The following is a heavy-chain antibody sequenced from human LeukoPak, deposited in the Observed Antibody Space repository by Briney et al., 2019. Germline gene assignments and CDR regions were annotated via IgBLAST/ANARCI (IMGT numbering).Heavy chain of an antibody. D-gene: IGHD2-2*01. Sequence: PSETLSLTCAVSGGSISSSNWWSWVRQPPGKGLEWIGEIYHSGSTNYNPSLKSRVTISVDKSKNQFSLKLSSVTAADTAMYYCARWAGDIVVVPAARDWFDPWGQGTLVTVSS. J-gene: IGHJ5*02. V-gene: IGHV4-4*02. CDR2: IYHSGST. CDR1: GGSISSSNW. CDR3: ARWAGDIVVVPAARDWFDP.